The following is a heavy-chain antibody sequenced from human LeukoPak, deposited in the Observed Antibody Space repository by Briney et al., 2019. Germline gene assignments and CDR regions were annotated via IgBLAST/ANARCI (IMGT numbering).Heavy chain of an antibody. CDR2: ISISSSHT. CDR3: ATTLNTDIVAVVTRFDY. D-gene: IGHD2-15*01. V-gene: IGHV3-21*01. J-gene: IGHJ4*02. Sequence: GGSLRLSWPPSGFPFISYRINWSRQPPGKGREGFSSISISSSHTYYADSVKGRFTISRDNAKNSLYLQMNSLRAEDTAVYYCATTLNTDIVAVVTRFDYWGQGTLVTVSS. CDR1: GFPFISYR.